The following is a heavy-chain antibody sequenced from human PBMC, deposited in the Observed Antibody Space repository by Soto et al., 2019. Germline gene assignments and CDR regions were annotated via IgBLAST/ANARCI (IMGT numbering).Heavy chain of an antibody. J-gene: IGHJ6*02. D-gene: IGHD6-6*01. CDR3: ARGVAARPLGGYYGVDV. V-gene: IGHV1-18*01. Sequence: QVQLVQSGGEVKRLGASVNVSCKASGYTFISYGITWVRQAPGQGPEWMGWISPYNGNRKYAQKFQGRVTITTDTSTTTAYMELRSLRSDDTAVYYCARGVAARPLGGYYGVDVWGQGTMVTVSS. CDR2: ISPYNGNR. CDR1: GYTFISYG.